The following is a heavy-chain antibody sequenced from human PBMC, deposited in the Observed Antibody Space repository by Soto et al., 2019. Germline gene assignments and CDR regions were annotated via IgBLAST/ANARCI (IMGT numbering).Heavy chain of an antibody. CDR2: IYPGDSDT. CDR1: GYSFTSYW. J-gene: IGHJ5*02. CDR3: ARGRHPCSSTTCSRWFEP. V-gene: IGHV5-51*01. Sequence: PGESLKISCKGSGYSFTSYWIGWVRQMPGKGLEWMGIIYPGDSDTRYSPSFQGQVTISADKSISTAYLQWSSLRASDTAMYFCARGRHPCSSTTCSRWFEPWGQGTLVTVSS. D-gene: IGHD2-2*01.